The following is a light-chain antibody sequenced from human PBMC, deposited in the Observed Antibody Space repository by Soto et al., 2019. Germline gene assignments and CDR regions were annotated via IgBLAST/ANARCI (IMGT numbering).Light chain of an antibody. V-gene: IGKV1-5*01. CDR2: AAS. CDR3: QQYGWLPRT. Sequence: DIQMTQSPSTLSASVGDRVTITCRASQSISSWLAWYLQKPGKAPKLLIYAASSLQSGVPSRFSGSGSGTEFTLTISSLQPEDFAVYYCQQYGWLPRTFGGGTKVDIK. J-gene: IGKJ4*01. CDR1: QSISSW.